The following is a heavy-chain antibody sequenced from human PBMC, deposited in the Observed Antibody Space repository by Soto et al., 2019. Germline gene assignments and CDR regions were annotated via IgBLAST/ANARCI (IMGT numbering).Heavy chain of an antibody. CDR2: IYYSGST. D-gene: IGHD3-22*01. V-gene: IGHV4-59*12. CDR3: AREYYYDSSGFDY. CDR1: GGSISSYY. Sequence: SETLSLTCTVSGGSISSYYWNWIRQPPGKGLEWIGYIYYSGSTDYNPSLKSRVTISVDRSKNQFSLKLSSVTAADTAVYYWAREYYYDSSGFDYWGQGTLVTVSS. J-gene: IGHJ4*02.